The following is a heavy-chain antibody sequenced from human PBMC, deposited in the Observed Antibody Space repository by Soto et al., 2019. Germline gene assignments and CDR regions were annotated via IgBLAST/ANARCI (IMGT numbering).Heavy chain of an antibody. J-gene: IGHJ2*01. CDR1: GGTFSSYA. CDR3: ARDLAVAGPSYWYFDL. D-gene: IGHD6-19*01. CDR2: IIPIFGTA. Sequence: ASVKVSCKASGGTFSSYAISWVRQAPGQGLEWMGGIIPIFGTANYAQKFQGRVTITADESTSTAYMELSSLRSEDTAVYYCARDLAVAGPSYWYFDLWGRGTLVTVSS. V-gene: IGHV1-69*13.